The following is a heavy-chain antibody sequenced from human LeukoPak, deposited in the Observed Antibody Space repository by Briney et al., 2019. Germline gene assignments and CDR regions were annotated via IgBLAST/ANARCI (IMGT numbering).Heavy chain of an antibody. J-gene: IGHJ5*02. CDR3: ARAEEMATIT. D-gene: IGHD5-24*01. CDR1: GGSISSSSHY. V-gene: IGHV4-39*07. CDR2: IYYSGST. Sequence: SETLSLTCTVSGGSISSSSHYWGWIRQPPGKGLEWIGSIYYSGSTYYNPSLKSRVTISVDTSKNQFSLKLSSVTAADTAVYYCARAEEMATITWGQGTLVTVSS.